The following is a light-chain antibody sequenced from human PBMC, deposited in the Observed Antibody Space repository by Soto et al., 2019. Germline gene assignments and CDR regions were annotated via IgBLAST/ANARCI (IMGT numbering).Light chain of an antibody. J-gene: IGLJ1*01. V-gene: IGLV2-14*01. CDR3: RSYTTTNTYV. CDR1: SSDLGGYNS. Sequence: QSVLTQPASVSGSPGQAITISCTGSSSDLGGYNSVSWYQQHPGKAPKLMIYDVSNRPSGVSNRFSGSKSGNTASLTVSGLQAEDEADYYCRSYTTTNTYVFGTRTKVT. CDR2: DVS.